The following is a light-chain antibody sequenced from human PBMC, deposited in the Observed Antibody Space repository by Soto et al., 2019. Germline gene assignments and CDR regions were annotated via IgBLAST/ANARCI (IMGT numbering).Light chain of an antibody. CDR3: LRYGDSPPAYT. J-gene: IGKJ2*01. CDR2: GAS. CDR1: QSVSSRN. Sequence: EIVLTQSPGTLSLSPGERATLSCRASQSVSSRNLAWYRQKPGQAPRLLIYGASNRATGIPDRFSGSGSGTDFTLTISSLEPEDVAVYYCLRYGDSPPAYTFGQGTKLEIK. V-gene: IGKV3-20*01.